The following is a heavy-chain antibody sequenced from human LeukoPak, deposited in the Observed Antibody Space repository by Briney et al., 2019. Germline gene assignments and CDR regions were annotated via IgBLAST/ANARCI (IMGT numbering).Heavy chain of an antibody. V-gene: IGHV3-48*04. CDR1: GFTFSTHD. CDR3: ARGLHSSGWYFDY. J-gene: IGHJ4*02. CDR2: INSRSSTI. D-gene: IGHD6-19*01. Sequence: GGSLRLSCAASGFTFSTHDVNWVRQAPGKGLEWVSFINSRSSTIYYADSVKGRFTISRDNAKNSLYLQMNSLRAEDTAVYYCARGLHSSGWYFDYWGQGTLVTVSS.